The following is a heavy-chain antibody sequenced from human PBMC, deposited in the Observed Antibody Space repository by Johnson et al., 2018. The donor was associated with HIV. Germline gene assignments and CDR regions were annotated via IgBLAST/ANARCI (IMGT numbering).Heavy chain of an antibody. CDR1: GFTLSNYA. D-gene: IGHD6-19*01. V-gene: IGHV3-30-3*01. Sequence: VESGGGVVQTGRSLRLSCAVSGFTLSNYAMHWVRQAPGKGLEWVAFISNDGSIKFSADSVKGRFTISKDNSKNTLYLQMNSLRPEDTAVYYCVQGVPNPAGAFDIWGRGTMVTVSS. J-gene: IGHJ3*02. CDR3: VQGVPNPAGAFDI. CDR2: ISNDGSIK.